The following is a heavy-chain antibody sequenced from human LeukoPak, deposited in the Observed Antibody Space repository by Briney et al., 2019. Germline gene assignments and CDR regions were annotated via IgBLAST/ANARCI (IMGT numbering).Heavy chain of an antibody. CDR2: ISWNSGSI. Sequence: GRSLRLSCAASGFTFDDYAMHWVRQAPGKGLEWVSGISWNSGSIGYADSVKGRFTISRDNAKNSLYLQMNSLRAEDTALYYCAKDILTAAGQATQLDYWGQGTLVTVSP. CDR1: GFTFDDYA. D-gene: IGHD6-13*01. J-gene: IGHJ4*02. V-gene: IGHV3-9*01. CDR3: AKDILTAAGQATQLDY.